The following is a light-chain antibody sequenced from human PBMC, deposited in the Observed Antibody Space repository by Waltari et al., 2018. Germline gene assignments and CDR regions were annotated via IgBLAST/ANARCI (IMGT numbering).Light chain of an antibody. CDR1: QSISKW. Sequence: CRASQSISKWLGWYQQKPGKAPKLLIYKASTLESGVPSRFSGSGSGTEFTLTISSLQPDDFATYYCQQYNSYSLLSFGGGTKVEIE. CDR3: QQYNSYSLLS. J-gene: IGKJ4*01. CDR2: KAS. V-gene: IGKV1-5*03.